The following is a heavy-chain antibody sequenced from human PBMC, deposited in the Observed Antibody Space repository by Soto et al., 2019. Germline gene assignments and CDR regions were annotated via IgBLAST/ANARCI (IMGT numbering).Heavy chain of an antibody. CDR3: AKAVSIAVVAAPNFDS. CDR2: ISLGGGST. CDR1: GFTFSRFD. Sequence: EVQLLESGGGLVQPGGSLRLSCAASGFTFSRFDMSWVRQAPGKGLQWVAGISLGGGSTYYTDSVKGRFTISRDNSENTLYLQMYSLRGEDTAVYYCAKAVSIAVVAAPNFDSWGQGTLVTVSS. V-gene: IGHV3-23*01. J-gene: IGHJ4*02. D-gene: IGHD2-15*01.